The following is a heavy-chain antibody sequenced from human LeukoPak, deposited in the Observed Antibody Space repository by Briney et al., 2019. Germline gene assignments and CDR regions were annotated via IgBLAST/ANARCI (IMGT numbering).Heavy chain of an antibody. Sequence: ASVKVSCKASGYTFTGYYMHWVRQAPGQGLEWMGWINPNSGGTNYAQKFQGRVTMTRDTSISTAYMELSRLRSDDTAVYYCATAQYYYDSSGYYSHYFDYWGQGTLVTVSS. CDR3: ATAQYYYDSSGYYSHYFDY. J-gene: IGHJ4*02. CDR2: INPNSGGT. CDR1: GYTFTGYY. D-gene: IGHD3-22*01. V-gene: IGHV1-2*02.